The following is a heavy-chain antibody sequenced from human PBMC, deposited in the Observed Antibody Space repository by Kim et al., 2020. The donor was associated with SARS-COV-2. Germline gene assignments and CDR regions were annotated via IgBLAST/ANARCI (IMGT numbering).Heavy chain of an antibody. Sequence: SETLSLTCAVSGGSISSSNWWSWVRQPPGKGLEWIGEIYHSGSTNYNPSLKSRVTISVDKSKNQFSLKLSSVTAADTAVYYCARMDSTGGYYYGMDVWGQGTTVTVSS. J-gene: IGHJ6*02. CDR3: ARMDSTGGYYYGMDV. CDR1: GGSISSSNW. V-gene: IGHV4-4*02. D-gene: IGHD2-2*03. CDR2: IYHSGST.